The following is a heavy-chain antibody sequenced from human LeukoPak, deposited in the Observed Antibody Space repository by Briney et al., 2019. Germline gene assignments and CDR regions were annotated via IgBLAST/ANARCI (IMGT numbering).Heavy chain of an antibody. CDR2: IIPILGIA. Sequence: SVKVSCKASGGTFSSYAISWVRQAPGQGLEWMGRIIPILGIANYAQKFQGRVTITADKSTSTAYMELSSLRSEDTAVYYCARDWEMAAAGQFDHWGQGTLVTVSS. CDR3: ARDWEMAAAGQFDH. CDR1: GGTFSSYA. J-gene: IGHJ4*02. D-gene: IGHD6-13*01. V-gene: IGHV1-69*04.